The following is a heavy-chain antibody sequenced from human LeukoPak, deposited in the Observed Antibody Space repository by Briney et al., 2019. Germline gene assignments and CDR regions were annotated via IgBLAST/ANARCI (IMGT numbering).Heavy chain of an antibody. V-gene: IGHV4-38-2*01. CDR3: ARHSYYYYYMDV. CDR2: IYYSGST. Sequence: SETLSLTCAVSGYSISSGYYWGWIRQPPGKGLEWIGSIYYSGSTYYNPSLKSRVIISVDTSKNQFSLKLSSVTAADTAVYYCARHSYYYYYMDVWGKGTTVTVSS. J-gene: IGHJ6*03. CDR1: GYSISSGYY.